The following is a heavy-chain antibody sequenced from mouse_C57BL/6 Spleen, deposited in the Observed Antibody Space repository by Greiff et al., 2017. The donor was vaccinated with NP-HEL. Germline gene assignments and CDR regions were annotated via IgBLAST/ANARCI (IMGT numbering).Heavy chain of an antibody. CDR3: ARRDDGSVYWYFDV. Sequence: QVQLQQPGAELVKPGASVKLSCKASGYTFTSYWMHWVKQRPGRGLEWIGRIDPNSGGTKYNEKFKSKATLTVDKSSSTAYMQLSILTCEDSAVYYCARRDDGSVYWYFDVWGTGTTVTVSS. CDR2: IDPNSGGT. CDR1: GYTFTSYW. V-gene: IGHV1-72*01. D-gene: IGHD2-3*01. J-gene: IGHJ1*03.